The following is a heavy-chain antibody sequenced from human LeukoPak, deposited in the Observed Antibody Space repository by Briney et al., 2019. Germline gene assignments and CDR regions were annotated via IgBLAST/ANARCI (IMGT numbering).Heavy chain of an antibody. CDR2: INRDGGAQ. Sequence: GGSLRLSCSASGFTFSSYWMSWVRQAPGKGLEWMANINRDGGAQNYVDSEKGRFTISRDNAKNSLFLQMNNLRAEDTALYYCARDGIPTYAFDIWGQGTMVTVSP. D-gene: IGHD1-26*01. J-gene: IGHJ3*02. CDR1: GFTFSSYW. V-gene: IGHV3-7*01. CDR3: ARDGIPTYAFDI.